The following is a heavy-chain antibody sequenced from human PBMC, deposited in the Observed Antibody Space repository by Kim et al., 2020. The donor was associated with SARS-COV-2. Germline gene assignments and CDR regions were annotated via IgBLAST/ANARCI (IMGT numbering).Heavy chain of an antibody. Sequence: GGSLRLSCAASGLIFSDFWMHWVRQAPGKGLEWVSCIYSDGNSAGYADSVEGRFTISRDNAKNTLFLQMNSLRAEDTAVYYCARDDFCKWGQGALEVWG. V-gene: IGHV3-74*01. J-gene: IGHJ6*02. CDR2: IYSDGNSA. CDR3: ARDDFCKWGQGALEV. CDR1: GLIFSDFW. D-gene: IGHD1-26*01.